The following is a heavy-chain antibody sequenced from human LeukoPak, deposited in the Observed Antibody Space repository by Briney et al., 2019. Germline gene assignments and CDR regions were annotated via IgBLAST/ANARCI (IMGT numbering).Heavy chain of an antibody. D-gene: IGHD3-3*01. CDR3: ARGYYDFWSGYRIDY. Sequence: GGSLRLSCAASGFTFSSYWMHWVRQAPGKGLVWVSRINSDGSSTSYADYVKGRFTISRDNAKNTLYLQMNSLRAEDTAVYYCARGYYDFWSGYRIDYWGQGTLVTVSS. CDR1: GFTFSSYW. CDR2: INSDGSST. V-gene: IGHV3-74*01. J-gene: IGHJ4*02.